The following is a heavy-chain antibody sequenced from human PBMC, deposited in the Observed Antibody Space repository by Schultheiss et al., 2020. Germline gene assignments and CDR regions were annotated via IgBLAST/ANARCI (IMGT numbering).Heavy chain of an antibody. CDR2: ISGSGGST. Sequence: GGSLRLSCAASGFTFSRYAMSWVRQAPGKGLEWVSAISGSGGSTYYADSVKGRFTISRDNSKNTLYLQMNSLRAEDTAVYYCARTDYGDYFDYWGQGTLVTVSS. CDR1: GFTFSRYA. D-gene: IGHD4-17*01. J-gene: IGHJ4*02. CDR3: ARTDYGDYFDY. V-gene: IGHV3-23*01.